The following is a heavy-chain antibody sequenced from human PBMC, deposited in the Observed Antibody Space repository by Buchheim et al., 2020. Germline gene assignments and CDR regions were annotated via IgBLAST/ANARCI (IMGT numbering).Heavy chain of an antibody. J-gene: IGHJ4*02. CDR3: ARVWRRAGDYDSSGYEFDY. CDR2: IYYSGST. Sequence: QLQLQESGPGLVKPSETLSLTCTVSGGSISSSSYYWGWIRQPPGKGLEWIGSIYYSGSTYYNPSLKSRVTISVDKSKNQFSLKLSSVTAADTAVYYCARVWRRAGDYDSSGYEFDYWGQGTL. CDR1: GGSISSSSYY. V-gene: IGHV4-39*07. D-gene: IGHD3-22*01.